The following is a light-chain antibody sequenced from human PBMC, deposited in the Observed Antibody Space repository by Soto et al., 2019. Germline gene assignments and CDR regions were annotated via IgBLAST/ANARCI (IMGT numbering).Light chain of an antibody. CDR3: QQRSNWPPIT. CDR2: DAS. Sequence: EIVLTQSPATLSLSPGEGATLSCRASQSVKTFLVWYQQRPGQPPRLLIHDASHRAAGIPARFSGSGFGTDFTLTISSLEPEDAAVYYCQQRSNWPPITFGQGTRLEIK. J-gene: IGKJ5*01. CDR1: QSVKTF. V-gene: IGKV3-11*01.